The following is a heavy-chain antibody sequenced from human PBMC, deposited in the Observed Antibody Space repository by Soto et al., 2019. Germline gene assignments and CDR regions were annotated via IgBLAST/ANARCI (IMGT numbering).Heavy chain of an antibody. CDR2: TNSDGTDS. CDR3: AKSLYYFDSSPLDH. J-gene: IGHJ4*02. Sequence: GGSLRLSCAAAGFDFEDYAMHWVRQVPGKGLEWVSLTNSDGTDSYYMDSVKGRFTISRDNAKSTLYLQMDRLRPEDTALYFCAKSLYYFDSSPLDHWGQGTLVTVSS. CDR1: GFDFEDYA. D-gene: IGHD3-22*01. V-gene: IGHV3-43D*04.